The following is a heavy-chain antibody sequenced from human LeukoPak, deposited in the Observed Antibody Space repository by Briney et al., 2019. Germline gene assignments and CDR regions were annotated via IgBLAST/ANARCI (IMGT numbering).Heavy chain of an antibody. Sequence: PGGSLRLSCEASRFTFSSYAMGWVRQAPGKGLEWVSVISGSGGSAYYADSVKGRFTISRDNSKNTLYLQMNSLRAEDTAVYYCAKLGTWLQYPVDFWGEGTLVTVSS. D-gene: IGHD5-24*01. CDR2: ISGSGGSA. CDR1: RFTFSSYA. V-gene: IGHV3-23*01. J-gene: IGHJ4*02. CDR3: AKLGTWLQYPVDF.